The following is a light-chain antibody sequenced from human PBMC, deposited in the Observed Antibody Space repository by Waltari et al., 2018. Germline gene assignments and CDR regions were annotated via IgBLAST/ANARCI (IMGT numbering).Light chain of an antibody. CDR2: NAS. CDR1: QSVRIP. J-gene: IGKJ1*01. CDR3: QQYNTRRT. Sequence: EIVMTQSPAALSVSPGERATLSCRASQSVRIPLAWYQQKPGQAPRLLIYNASTRATGIPARFSGSGSGTEFILTISSLQSEDFAVYYCQQYNTRRTFGLGTKVEIK. V-gene: IGKV3-15*01.